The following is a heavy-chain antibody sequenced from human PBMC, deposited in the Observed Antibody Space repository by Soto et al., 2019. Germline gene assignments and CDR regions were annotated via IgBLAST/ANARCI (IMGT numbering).Heavy chain of an antibody. CDR2: IYYSGST. D-gene: IGHD5-12*01. CDR3: AAGGGLPRYY. CDR1: GGSISGYY. Sequence: SETLSLTCSVSGGSISGYYWSWIRQTPEKGLEWIGYIYYSGSTYYNPSLKSRVTISVDRSKNQFSLKLSSVTAADTAVYYCAAGGGLPRYYWGQGTLVTVSS. J-gene: IGHJ4*02. V-gene: IGHV4-59*12.